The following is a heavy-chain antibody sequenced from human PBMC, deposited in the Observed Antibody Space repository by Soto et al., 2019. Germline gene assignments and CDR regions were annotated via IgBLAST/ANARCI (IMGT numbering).Heavy chain of an antibody. J-gene: IGHJ4*02. CDR2: ISGSGGST. V-gene: IGHV3-23*01. CDR3: AKVSRYDILTGYVLSYYFDY. CDR1: GFTFSSYA. D-gene: IGHD3-9*01. Sequence: GGSLRLSCAASGFTFSSYAMSWVRQAPGKGLEWVSAISGSGGSTYYADSVKGRFTISRDNSKNTLYLQMNSLRAEDTAVYYCAKVSRYDILTGYVLSYYFDYWGQGTLVTVSS.